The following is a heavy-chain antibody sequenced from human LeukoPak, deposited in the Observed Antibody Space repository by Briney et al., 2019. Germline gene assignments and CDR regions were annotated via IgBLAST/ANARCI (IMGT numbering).Heavy chain of an antibody. CDR1: GGTFISYA. Sequence: SVKVSCKASGGTFISYAISWVRQAPGQGVEWMGRIIPIFGTANYAQKFQGRVTITTDESTSTAYLELSSLRSEDTAVYYCARGPRITMIGGSFDYWGQGTLVTVSS. V-gene: IGHV1-69*05. J-gene: IGHJ4*02. CDR3: ARGPRITMIGGSFDY. D-gene: IGHD3-22*01. CDR2: IIPIFGTA.